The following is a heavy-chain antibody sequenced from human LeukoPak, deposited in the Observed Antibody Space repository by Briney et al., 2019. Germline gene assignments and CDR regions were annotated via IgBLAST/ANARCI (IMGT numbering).Heavy chain of an antibody. CDR2: IWYGGSNK. V-gene: IGHV3-30*02. CDR1: GFTLSSYG. Sequence: GGSLRLSCAASGFTLSSYGMHWVRLAPGKGLEWVAVIWYGGSNKYYADSVKGRFTISRDNSKNTLYLQMNSLRAEDTAVYYCAKQGLYCSSASCQLDYWGQGTLVTVSS. J-gene: IGHJ4*02. CDR3: AKQGLYCSSASCQLDY. D-gene: IGHD2-2*01.